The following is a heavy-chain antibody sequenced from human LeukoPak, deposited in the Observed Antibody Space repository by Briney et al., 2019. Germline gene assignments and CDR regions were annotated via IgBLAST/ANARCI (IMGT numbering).Heavy chain of an antibody. J-gene: IGHJ6*02. CDR3: ARRQFYYYGMDV. V-gene: IGHV3-48*03. D-gene: IGHD5-24*01. Sequence: PGGSLRLSCAASGFTFNTYEMNWVRQAPGKGLEWVSYISSGGSSIYYADSVKGRFTISRDNAKNSLYLQMNSLRAEDTAVYYCARRQFYYYGMDVWGQGITVTVSS. CDR1: GFTFNTYE. CDR2: ISSGGSSI.